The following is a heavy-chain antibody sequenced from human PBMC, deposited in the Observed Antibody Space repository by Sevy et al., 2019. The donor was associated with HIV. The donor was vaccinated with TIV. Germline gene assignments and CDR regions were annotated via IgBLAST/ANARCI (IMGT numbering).Heavy chain of an antibody. D-gene: IGHD3-22*01. V-gene: IGHV3-53*01. J-gene: IGHJ3*02. CDR1: GFTVSSNY. CDR2: IYSGGGT. CDR3: AMVYSGGYYYGAFDI. Sequence: GGSLRLSCAASGFTVSSNYMSWVRQAPGKGLEWVSVIYSGGGTYYADSVKGRFTIYRDNSKNTLYLQMNSLRAEDTAVYYCAMVYSGGYYYGAFDIWGQGTMVTVSS.